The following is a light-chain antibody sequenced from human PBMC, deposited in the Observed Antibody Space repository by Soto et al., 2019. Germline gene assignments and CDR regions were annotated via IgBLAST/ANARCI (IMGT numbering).Light chain of an antibody. V-gene: IGLV2-23*01. Sequence: QSALTQPASVSGSPGKSITISCTGTSSDVGSYDFVSWYQQHPGKAPKLMIFDASKRPSGVSNRFSGSKSGNTASLTISGLQAEDEADYYCCSYAGSSTYVVGTGTKLTVL. CDR2: DAS. J-gene: IGLJ1*01. CDR3: CSYAGSSTYV. CDR1: SSDVGSYDF.